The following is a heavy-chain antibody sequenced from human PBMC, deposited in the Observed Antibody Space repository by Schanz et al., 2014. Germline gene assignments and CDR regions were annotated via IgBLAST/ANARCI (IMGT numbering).Heavy chain of an antibody. CDR1: GFTFSSYG. Sequence: QVQLVESGGGVVQFGRSLRLSCVASGFTFSSYGMHWVRQAPGKGLEWVAVIWYDENNKYYADSVKGRFTMSRDNSKNALYLQRTSQTAEDTAVNYCARANYRRKINFDYWGRGTLVTVSS. CDR3: ARANYRRKINFDY. D-gene: IGHD3-10*01. CDR2: IWYDENNK. V-gene: IGHV3-33*01. J-gene: IGHJ4*02.